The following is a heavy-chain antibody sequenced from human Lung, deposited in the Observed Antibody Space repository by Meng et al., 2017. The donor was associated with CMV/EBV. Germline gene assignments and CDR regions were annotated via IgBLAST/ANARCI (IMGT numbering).Heavy chain of an antibody. CDR2: IKSKTDGETT. CDR1: GFXFSNTW. Sequence: GGSXRLXGAASGFXFSNTWLSWFRQAPGKGLGWVGLIKSKTDGETTDYAAPVEGRFTISRDDSKNTLYLQMNSLKTEDTAAYYCTTDLWCSSTSCYIGGYLGYYYGMDVXGQGXTVTVSS. J-gene: IGHJ6*02. D-gene: IGHD2-2*02. V-gene: IGHV3-15*01. CDR3: TTDLWCSSTSCYIGGYLGYYYGMDV.